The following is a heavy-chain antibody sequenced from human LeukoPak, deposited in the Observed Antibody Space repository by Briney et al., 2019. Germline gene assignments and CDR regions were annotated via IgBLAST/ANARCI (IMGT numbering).Heavy chain of an antibody. D-gene: IGHD3-10*01. CDR1: GGTISSSSYY. V-gene: IGHV4-39*01. Sequence: KPSETLSLTCSVSGGTISSSSYYWGWIRQPPGKGLEWIGSIYYSRNTYYNPSLKSRVTISVDTSKNQFSLKLTSVTAADTAVYYCASHADSGFGELAFDYWGQGTLVTVSS. J-gene: IGHJ4*02. CDR3: ASHADSGFGELAFDY. CDR2: IYYSRNT.